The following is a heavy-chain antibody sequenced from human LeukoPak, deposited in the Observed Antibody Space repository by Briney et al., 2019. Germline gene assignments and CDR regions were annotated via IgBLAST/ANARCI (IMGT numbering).Heavy chain of an antibody. Sequence: PSETLSLTCTVSGGSISSSSYSWGWIRQPPGKGLEWIGSIYYSGSTYYNPSLKSRVTMSVDTSKNQFSLKLSSVTAADTAVYYCARDAWGSYYYLDYWGQGTLVTVSS. CDR1: GGSISSSSYS. CDR2: IYYSGST. J-gene: IGHJ4*02. CDR3: ARDAWGSYYYLDY. V-gene: IGHV4-39*07. D-gene: IGHD1-26*01.